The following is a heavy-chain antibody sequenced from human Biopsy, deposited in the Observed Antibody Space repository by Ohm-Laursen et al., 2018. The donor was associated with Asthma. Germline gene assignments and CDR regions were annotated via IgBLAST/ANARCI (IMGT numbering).Heavy chain of an antibody. CDR3: AREAGSCISRTCYSLDF. Sequence: ASVKVSCKSLGGTFNTYVIGWVRQAPGQGLEWMGGINSVFGTTTYPQKFQDRVTITADDSTSTVYMELSSLRSEDTAVYYCAREAGSCISRTCYSLDFWGQGALVTVSS. CDR1: GGTFNTYV. D-gene: IGHD2-2*01. J-gene: IGHJ4*02. V-gene: IGHV1-69*13. CDR2: INSVFGTT.